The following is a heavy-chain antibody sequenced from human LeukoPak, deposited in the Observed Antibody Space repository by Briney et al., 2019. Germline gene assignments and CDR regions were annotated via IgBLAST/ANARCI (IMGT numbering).Heavy chain of an antibody. CDR2: IIPIFGTA. CDR3: ARDYGYSYFLGSTRDYYYYYMDV. CDR1: GGTFSSYA. Sequence: GASVKVSCKASGGTFSSYAISWVRQAPGQGLEWMGGIIPIFGTANYAQKFQGRVTITADESTSTAYMELSSLRSEDTAVYYCARDYGYSYFLGSTRDYYYYYMDVWGKGTTVTVSS. D-gene: IGHD5-18*01. J-gene: IGHJ6*03. V-gene: IGHV1-69*13.